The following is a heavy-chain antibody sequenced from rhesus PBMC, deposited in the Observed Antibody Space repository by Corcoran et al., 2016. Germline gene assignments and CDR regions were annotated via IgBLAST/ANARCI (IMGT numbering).Heavy chain of an antibody. CDR3: AREGGQQLFYGLDS. V-gene: IGHV1S2*01. D-gene: IGHD6-43*01. Sequence: QVQLVQSGAEVKKPGSSVKVSCKASGYTFTDYYMHWVRQAPRQGLEWMGWINPYNGKTKYAQKFQGRVTMNRDTSTSTAYMELSSLRSEDTAVYYCAREGGQQLFYGLDSWGQGVVVTVSS. CDR1: GYTFTDYY. J-gene: IGHJ6*01. CDR2: INPYNGKT.